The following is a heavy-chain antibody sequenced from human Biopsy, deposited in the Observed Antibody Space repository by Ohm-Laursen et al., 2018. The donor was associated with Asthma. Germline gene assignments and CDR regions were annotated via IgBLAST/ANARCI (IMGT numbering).Heavy chain of an antibody. Sequence: ASVKVSCKISGYSLTDLSTHWVRQAPGQGLEWMGGHDHEEGGTVNARRFQGRVTMTEDTSTDTAYMELSSLSSDDTAVYYCASDFPKDYVRYNFQFWGQGTLVIVSS. CDR2: HDHEEGGT. D-gene: IGHD4-17*01. CDR3: ASDFPKDYVRYNFQF. V-gene: IGHV1-24*01. J-gene: IGHJ4*02. CDR1: GYSLTDLS.